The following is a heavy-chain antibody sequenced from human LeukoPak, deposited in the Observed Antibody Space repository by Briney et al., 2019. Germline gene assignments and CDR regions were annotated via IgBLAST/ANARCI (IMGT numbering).Heavy chain of an antibody. D-gene: IGHD6-13*01. V-gene: IGHV4-59*08. CDR1: GGSINNYY. J-gene: IGHJ4*02. CDR3: ARAHSSREYFDY. Sequence: SETLSLTCTVSGGSINNYYWSWIRQPPGKGLEWIGHIYYSGSTNYNPSLKSRVTISVDTSKNQFSLKLSSVTAADAAVYYCARAHSSREYFDYWGQGTLVTVSS. CDR2: IYYSGST.